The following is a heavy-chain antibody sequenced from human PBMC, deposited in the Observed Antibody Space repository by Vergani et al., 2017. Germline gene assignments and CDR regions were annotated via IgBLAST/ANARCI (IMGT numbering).Heavy chain of an antibody. CDR1: GGTFSSYA. CDR3: ARGRLVTTVTTGGYYYYYMDV. D-gene: IGHD4-17*01. J-gene: IGHJ6*03. CDR2: IIPIFGTA. V-gene: IGHV1-69*01. Sequence: QVQLVQSGAEVKKPGSSVKVSCKASGGTFSSYAISWVRQAPGQGLEWMGGIIPIFGTANYAQKFQGRVTINADESTSTAYMELSSLRSEDTAVYYCARGRLVTTVTTGGYYYYYMDVWGKGTTVTVSS.